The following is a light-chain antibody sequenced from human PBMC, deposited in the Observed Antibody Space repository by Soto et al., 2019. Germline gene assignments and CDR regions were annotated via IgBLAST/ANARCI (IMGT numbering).Light chain of an antibody. J-gene: IGLJ1*01. V-gene: IGLV2-14*01. CDR3: SSYTSSSSYV. CDR1: SSDVGGYNY. Sequence: SGSPGQSITISCTGTSSDVGGYNYVSWYQQHPGKAPKLMIYEVSNRPSGVSNRFSGSKSGNTASLTISGLQAEDEADYYCSSYTSSSSYVFGTGTKVTVL. CDR2: EVS.